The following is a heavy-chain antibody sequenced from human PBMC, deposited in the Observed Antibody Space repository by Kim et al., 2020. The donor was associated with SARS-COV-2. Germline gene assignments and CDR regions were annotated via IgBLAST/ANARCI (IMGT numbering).Heavy chain of an antibody. Sequence: GGSLRLSCAASGFTFSSYGMHWVRQAPGKGLEWVAVIWYDGSNKYYADSVKGRFTISRDNSKNTLYLQMNSLRAEDTAVYYCARSIAAAGTVGKRAYYFDYWGQGTLVTVSS. CDR3: ARSIAAAGTVGKRAYYFDY. D-gene: IGHD6-13*01. CDR2: IWYDGSNK. V-gene: IGHV3-33*01. CDR1: GFTFSSYG. J-gene: IGHJ4*02.